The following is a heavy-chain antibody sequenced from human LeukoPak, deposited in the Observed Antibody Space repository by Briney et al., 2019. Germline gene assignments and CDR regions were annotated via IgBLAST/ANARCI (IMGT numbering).Heavy chain of an antibody. CDR2: ISSSSSYI. Sequence: NPGGSLRLSCAASGFTFSSYSMNWVRQAPGKGLEWVSSISSSSSYIYYADSVKGRFTISRDNAKNSLYLQMNSLRAEDTAVYYCARDAEVLRYFDWPKGMDVWGQGTTVTVSS. CDR1: GFTFSSYS. CDR3: ARDAEVLRYFDWPKGMDV. V-gene: IGHV3-21*01. J-gene: IGHJ6*02. D-gene: IGHD3-9*01.